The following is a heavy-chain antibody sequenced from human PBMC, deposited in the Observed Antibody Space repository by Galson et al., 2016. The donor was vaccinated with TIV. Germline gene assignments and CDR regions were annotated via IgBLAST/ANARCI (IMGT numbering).Heavy chain of an antibody. Sequence: RLSCAASGFSFNFYHLTWVRQAPGKGLEWVSSISLSGSYTFYADSVKGRFSISRDNSKSTLYLILNSLRVEDTAMYYCAKPGKSGDYSWDGFDVWGQGTLVTVSS. J-gene: IGHJ3*01. V-gene: IGHV3-23*01. CDR2: ISLSGSYT. D-gene: IGHD2-21*02. CDR3: AKPGKSGDYSWDGFDV. CDR1: GFSFNFYH.